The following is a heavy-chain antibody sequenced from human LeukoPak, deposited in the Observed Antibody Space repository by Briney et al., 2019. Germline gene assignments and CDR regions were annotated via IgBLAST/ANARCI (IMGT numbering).Heavy chain of an antibody. J-gene: IGHJ5*02. CDR1: GYTLTSYD. Sequence: ASVKVSCKASGYTLTSYDINWVRQATGQGLEWMGWMNPNSGNTGYAQKFQDRVTMTRNTSISTAYMELSSLRSEDTAVYYCARLIGYCSSTSCSNSWFDPWGQGTLVTVSS. CDR2: MNPNSGNT. D-gene: IGHD2-2*01. CDR3: ARLIGYCSSTSCSNSWFDP. V-gene: IGHV1-8*01.